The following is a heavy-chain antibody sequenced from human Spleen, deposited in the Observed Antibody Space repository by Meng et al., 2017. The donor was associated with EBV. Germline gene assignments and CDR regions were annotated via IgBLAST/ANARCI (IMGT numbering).Heavy chain of an antibody. CDR2: IHPGRGSK. J-gene: IGHJ4*02. Sequence: VLLVQSEYEVRKPGASVHVCCEASGYTISSYYLHWVRQARGQRRDWLGIIHPGRGSKSYVQKFLGRVTMTRDTSTSTVYMELSSLRYEDTAVYYCARGHSGYDYLNYWGQGTLVTVSS. D-gene: IGHD5-12*01. V-gene: IGHV1-46*01. CDR1: GYTISSYY. CDR3: ARGHSGYDYLNY.